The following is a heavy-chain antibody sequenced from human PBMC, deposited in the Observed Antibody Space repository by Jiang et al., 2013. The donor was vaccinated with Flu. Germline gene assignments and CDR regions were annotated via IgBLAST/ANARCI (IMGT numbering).Heavy chain of an antibody. CDR2: IYPGDSDT. V-gene: IGHV5-51*01. J-gene: IGHJ3*02. D-gene: IGHD6-19*01. Sequence: GAEVKKPGESLKISCKGSGYSFTSYWIGWVRQMPGKGLEWMGIIYPGDSDTRYSPSFQGQVTISADKSISTAYLQWSSLKASDTAMYYCARQGLEPIAVAGLGAFDIWGQGTMVTVSS. CDR3: ARQGLEPIAVAGLGAFDI. CDR1: GYSFTSYW.